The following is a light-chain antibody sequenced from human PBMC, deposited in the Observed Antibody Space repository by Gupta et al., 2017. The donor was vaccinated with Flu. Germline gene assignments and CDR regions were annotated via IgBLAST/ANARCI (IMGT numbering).Light chain of an antibody. Sequence: SITISCTGTSSDVGGDNYVSWYQQHPGTAPKLMFYDVSNRPSGVANRFSASKSGTTASPTISGLQAEDDAYYYCNSYTSSSTWVFGGGTKLTVL. CDR2: DVS. J-gene: IGLJ3*02. V-gene: IGLV2-14*03. CDR3: NSYTSSSTWV. CDR1: SSDVGGDNY.